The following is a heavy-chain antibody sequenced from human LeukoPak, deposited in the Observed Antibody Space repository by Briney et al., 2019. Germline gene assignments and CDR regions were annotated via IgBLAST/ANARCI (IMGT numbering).Heavy chain of an antibody. J-gene: IGHJ4*02. D-gene: IGHD6-6*01. Sequence: GGSLRLSCAASGFTFSSYWMHWVRQAPGKGLVWVSRINSDGRSTNYADSGKGRFTISRDNAKNTLYLQMNSLRAEDTAVYYCASLYSSSSFGDYWGQGTLVTVSS. CDR1: GFTFSSYW. V-gene: IGHV3-74*01. CDR2: INSDGRST. CDR3: ASLYSSSSFGDY.